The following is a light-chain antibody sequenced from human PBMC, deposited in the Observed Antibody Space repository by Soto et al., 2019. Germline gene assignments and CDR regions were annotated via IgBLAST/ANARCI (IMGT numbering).Light chain of an antibody. J-gene: IGLJ2*01. V-gene: IGLV2-23*01. CDR3: CSYAGSSTYVV. CDR1: SSDVGSYNL. CDR2: EGS. Sequence: QSALTQPASVSGSPGQSITISCTGTSSDVGSYNLVSWYQQHPGKAPKLMIYEGSKRPSGVFNRFSGSKSGNTASLTISGRQAEDEADYYCCSYAGSSTYVVFGGGTKLTVL.